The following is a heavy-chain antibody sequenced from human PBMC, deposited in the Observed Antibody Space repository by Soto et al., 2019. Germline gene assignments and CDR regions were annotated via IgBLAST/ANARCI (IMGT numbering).Heavy chain of an antibody. CDR2: INHSGST. D-gene: IGHD3-10*01. CDR3: AMGSGSGWYYYGMDV. J-gene: IGHJ6*02. Sequence: PSETLSLTCAVYGWAFSGYYWSLLRPPPGKGLEWIGEINHSGSTNYNPSLKSRVTISVDTSKNQFSLKLSSVTAADTAVYYCAMGSGSGWYYYGMDVWGQGTTVTV. V-gene: IGHV4-34*01. CDR1: GWAFSGYY.